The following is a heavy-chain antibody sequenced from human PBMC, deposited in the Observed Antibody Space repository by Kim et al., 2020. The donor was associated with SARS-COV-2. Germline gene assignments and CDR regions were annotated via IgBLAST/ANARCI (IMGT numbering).Heavy chain of an antibody. J-gene: IGHJ4*02. CDR2: SGSGGST. V-gene: IGHV3-23*01. CDR3: AKDKY. Sequence: SGSGGSTYDADSVKGRFTISRDNSKNTLYLQMNSLRAEDTAVYYCAKDKYWGQGTLVTVSS.